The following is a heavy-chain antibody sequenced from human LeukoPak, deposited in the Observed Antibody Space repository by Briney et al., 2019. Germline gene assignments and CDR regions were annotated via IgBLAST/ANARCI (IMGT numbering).Heavy chain of an antibody. CDR1: GFTFSNYA. J-gene: IGHJ6*02. Sequence: GGSLRLSCAASGFTFSNYAMSWVRQAPGKGLEWVSVISGSGGSTYYADSVKGRFTISRDNSKNTLYLQMNSLRAEDTAVYYCAKVLTYYYYYGMDVWGQGTTVTVSS. V-gene: IGHV3-23*01. CDR2: ISGSGGST. CDR3: AKVLTYYYYYGMDV.